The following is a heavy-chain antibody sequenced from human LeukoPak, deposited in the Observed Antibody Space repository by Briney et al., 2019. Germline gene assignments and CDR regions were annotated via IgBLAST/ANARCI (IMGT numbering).Heavy chain of an antibody. CDR1: GGSISSYY. V-gene: IGHV4-59*01. CDR2: IYYSGST. CDR3: ASSGGYSYGYGVFDY. D-gene: IGHD5-18*01. J-gene: IGHJ4*02. Sequence: SETLSLTCTVSGGSISSYYWSWIRQPPGKGLEWSWYIYYSGSTNYNPSLKSRVTISVDTSKNQFSLKLSSVTAADTAVFYCASSGGYSYGYGVFDYWGQGTLVTVSS.